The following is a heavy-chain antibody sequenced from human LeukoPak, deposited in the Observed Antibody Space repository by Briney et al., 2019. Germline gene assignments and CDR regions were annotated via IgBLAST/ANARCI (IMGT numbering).Heavy chain of an antibody. V-gene: IGHV4-4*07. CDR2: IYTSGST. CDR3: ARVANSGSYWDYFDY. D-gene: IGHD1-26*01. Sequence: PSETLSLTCTVSGGSISSYYWSWIRQPAGKGLEWIGRIYTSGSTNYNPSLKSRVTMSVDTSKNQFSLKLSSVTAADTAVYYCARVANSGSYWDYFDYWGQGTLVTVSS. CDR1: GGSISSYY. J-gene: IGHJ4*02.